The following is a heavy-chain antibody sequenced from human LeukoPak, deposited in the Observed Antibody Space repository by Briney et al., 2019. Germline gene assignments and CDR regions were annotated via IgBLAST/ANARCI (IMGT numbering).Heavy chain of an antibody. V-gene: IGHV3-23*01. Sequence: VQPGGSLRPSCAASGFSFSSYAMSWVRQAPGKGLEWVSTISASGGTTHYADSVKGRFTMSRDNSKNTLYLQMNSLRAEDTAVYYCAKDGKYYYGSGSNIDYWGQGTLVTVSS. CDR3: AKDGKYYYGSGSNIDY. CDR2: ISASGGTT. J-gene: IGHJ4*02. D-gene: IGHD3-10*01. CDR1: GFSFSSYA.